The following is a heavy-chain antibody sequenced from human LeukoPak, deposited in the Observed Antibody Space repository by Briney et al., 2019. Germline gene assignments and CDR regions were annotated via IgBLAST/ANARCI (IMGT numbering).Heavy chain of an antibody. Sequence: PGGSLRLSCAASGFTFSDYGMHWVRQAPGKGLEWVAFIRYDGGDEKYAHSVKGRFTVSRDNSKNTLYLQMNSLRVEDTAVYYCAKYRHGAYGSFFDYWGQGTLDTVSS. D-gene: IGHD4-17*01. J-gene: IGHJ4*02. CDR3: AKYRHGAYGSFFDY. CDR2: IRYDGGDE. CDR1: GFTFSDYG. V-gene: IGHV3-30*02.